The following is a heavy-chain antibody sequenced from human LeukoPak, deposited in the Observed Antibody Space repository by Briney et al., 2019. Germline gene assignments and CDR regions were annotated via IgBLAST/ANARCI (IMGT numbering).Heavy chain of an antibody. CDR2: INHSGST. V-gene: IGHV4-34*01. Sequence: PSETLSLTCAVYGGSFGGYYWSWIRQPPGKGLEWIGEINHSGSTNYNPSLKSRVTISVDASKNQFSLKLSSVTAADTAVYYCARVGKGMVRGPFDYWGQGTLVTVSS. CDR1: GGSFGGYY. CDR3: ARVGKGMVRGPFDY. D-gene: IGHD3-10*01. J-gene: IGHJ4*02.